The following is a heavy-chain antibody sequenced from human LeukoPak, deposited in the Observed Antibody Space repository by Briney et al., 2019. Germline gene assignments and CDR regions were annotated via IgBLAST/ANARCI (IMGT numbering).Heavy chain of an antibody. CDR1: GFTFSSYE. CDR2: ISSSGSTI. CDR3: GSSSSWYDY. V-gene: IGHV3-48*03. J-gene: IGHJ4*02. D-gene: IGHD6-13*01. Sequence: GGSLRLSCAASGFTFSSYEMNWVRQAPGKGLEWVSYISSSGSTIYYADSVKGRFTISRDNAKNSLYLQMNSRRAEDTAVYYCGSSSSWYDYWGQGTLVIVSA.